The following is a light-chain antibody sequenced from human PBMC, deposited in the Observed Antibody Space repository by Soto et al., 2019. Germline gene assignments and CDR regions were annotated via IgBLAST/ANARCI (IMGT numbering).Light chain of an antibody. CDR1: QSVSSY. Sequence: EIVLTQSPATLSLSPGERATLSCRASQSVSSYLAWYQQKPGQAPRLLIYDSSNRATGIPARFSGSGSGTDFTLPISSLAPEDFAVYYCQQRSNWPIFTFGPGTKVDIK. CDR2: DSS. V-gene: IGKV3-11*01. J-gene: IGKJ3*01. CDR3: QQRSNWPIFT.